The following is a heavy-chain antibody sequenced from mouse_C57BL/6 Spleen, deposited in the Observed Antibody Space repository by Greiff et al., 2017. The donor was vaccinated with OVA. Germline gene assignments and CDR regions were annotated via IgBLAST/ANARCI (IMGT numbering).Heavy chain of an antibody. D-gene: IGHD1-3*01. J-gene: IGHJ3*01. CDR1: GYTFTSYG. V-gene: IGHV1-81*01. Sequence: QVQLQQSGAELARPGASVKLSCKASGYTFTSYGISWVKQRTGQGLEWIGEIYPRSGNNYYNEKFKGKATLTADKSSSTAYMELRSLTSEDSSVYFCARESGSWFAYWGQGTLVTVSA. CDR3: ARESGSWFAY. CDR2: IYPRSGNN.